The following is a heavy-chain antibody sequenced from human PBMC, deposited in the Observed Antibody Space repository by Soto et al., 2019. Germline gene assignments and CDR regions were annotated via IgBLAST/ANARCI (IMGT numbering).Heavy chain of an antibody. CDR3: AKEALRYSSRP. V-gene: IGHV3-30*18. Sequence: GGSLRLSCAASGFTFSSYGMHWVRQAPGKGLEWVAVISYDGSNKYYADSVKGRFTISRDNSKNTLYLQMNSLRAEDTAVYYCAKEALRYSSRPWGQGTLVTVSS. D-gene: IGHD6-19*01. CDR1: GFTFSSYG. CDR2: ISYDGSNK. J-gene: IGHJ5*02.